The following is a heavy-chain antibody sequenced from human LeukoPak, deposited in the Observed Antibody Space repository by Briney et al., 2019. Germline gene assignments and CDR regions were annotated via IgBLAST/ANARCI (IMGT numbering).Heavy chain of an antibody. J-gene: IGHJ4*02. D-gene: IGHD6-13*01. Sequence: GGSLRLSCAASGFTFSTYGMHWVRQAPGKGLEWVALIRYDGSNKYYADSVKGRFTISRDNSKNTLYLQMNSLRAEDTALYYCAKDLSSWPWLIDYWGQGTLVTVSS. V-gene: IGHV3-30*02. CDR3: AKDLSSWPWLIDY. CDR1: GFTFSTYG. CDR2: IRYDGSNK.